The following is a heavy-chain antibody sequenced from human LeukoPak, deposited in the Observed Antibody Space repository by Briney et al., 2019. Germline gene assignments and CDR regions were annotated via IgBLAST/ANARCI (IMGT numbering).Heavy chain of an antibody. CDR2: INNDGSGT. J-gene: IGHJ5*02. CDR1: GSTFSSYW. Sequence: GGSLRLSCAASGSTFSSYWMHWVRQAPGKGPVWVSRINNDGSGTTYADSVKGRFTISRDDAKNTLYLQMNSLRAEDTAVYYCVRGGESTWSWGQGTLVTVSS. V-gene: IGHV3-74*01. CDR3: VRGGESTWS. D-gene: IGHD2-15*01.